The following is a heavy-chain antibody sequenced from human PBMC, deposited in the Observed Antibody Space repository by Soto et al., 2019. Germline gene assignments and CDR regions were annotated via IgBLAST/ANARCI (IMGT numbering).Heavy chain of an antibody. V-gene: IGHV5-51*01. CDR3: ARGGVSTRTFDY. D-gene: IGHD3-3*01. CDR2: IYPSDSDT. Sequence: PGESLKISCKGSVYNFAGYWIAWVRQMPGKGLELMGIIYPSDSDTRYRPSFQGQVTISADKSISSAYLQWSSLRASDTAMYYCARGGVSTRTFDYWGQGTPVTVPQ. CDR1: VYNFAGYW. J-gene: IGHJ4*02.